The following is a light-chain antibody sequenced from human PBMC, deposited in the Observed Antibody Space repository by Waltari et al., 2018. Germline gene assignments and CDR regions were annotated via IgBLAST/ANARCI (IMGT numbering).Light chain of an antibody. CDR1: SSDIGSNP. CDR3: ATWDDSLKGFV. Sequence: QSVLTQPPSASGTPGQRVTIPRSGHSSDIGSNPVNWYQHPPGTAPRLLIYNNYYRPSWVPDRFSGSKSGTSASLAISGLQSEDEAVFYCATWDDSLKGFVFGSGTKVTVL. J-gene: IGLJ1*01. CDR2: NNY. V-gene: IGLV1-44*01.